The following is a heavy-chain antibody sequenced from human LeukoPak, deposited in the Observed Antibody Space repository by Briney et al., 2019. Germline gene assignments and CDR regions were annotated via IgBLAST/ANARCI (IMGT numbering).Heavy chain of an antibody. Sequence: ASVKVSCKASGYTFTSYGISWVRQAPGQGLEWMGWISAYNGNTNYAQKLQGRVTMTTDTSTSTAYMELRSLRSDDTAVYYCARGPDYYDPPYYFDYWGQGTLVTVSS. V-gene: IGHV1-18*01. D-gene: IGHD3-22*01. CDR3: ARGPDYYDPPYYFDY. CDR1: GYTFTSYG. CDR2: ISAYNGNT. J-gene: IGHJ4*02.